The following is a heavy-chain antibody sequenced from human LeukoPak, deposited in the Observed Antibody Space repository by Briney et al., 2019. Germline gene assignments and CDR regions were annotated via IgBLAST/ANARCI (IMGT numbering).Heavy chain of an antibody. V-gene: IGHV4-34*01. CDR1: GGSFNGYY. Sequence: SETLSLTCAVYGGSFNGYYWSWIRQPPGKGLEWIGEINHSGSTNYNPSLKSRVTISVDTSKNQFSLKLSSVTAADTAVYYCARRTTVVTPSRLWGQGTLVTVSS. D-gene: IGHD4-23*01. CDR2: INHSGST. J-gene: IGHJ4*02. CDR3: ARRTTVVTPSRL.